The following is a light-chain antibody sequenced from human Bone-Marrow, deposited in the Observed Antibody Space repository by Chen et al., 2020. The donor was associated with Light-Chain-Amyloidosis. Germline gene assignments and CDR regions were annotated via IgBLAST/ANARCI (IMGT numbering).Light chain of an antibody. CDR1: RSNIGVGYD. Sequence: SVLTQPPSESGCAGQTANISGTRRRSNIGVGYDVDWYPQLPGAVLRLLIYRNNNRLSEVPQRVFAFKSGRDGSLTITGLQAEDEADYYCQAYDNGLSGSMFGGGTKRTVL. CDR2: RNN. J-gene: IGLJ3*02. CDR3: QAYDNGLSGSM. V-gene: IGLV1-40*01.